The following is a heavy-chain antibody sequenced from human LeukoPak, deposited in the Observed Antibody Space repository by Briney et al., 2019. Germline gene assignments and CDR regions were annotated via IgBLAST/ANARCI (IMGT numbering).Heavy chain of an antibody. V-gene: IGHV4-34*01. D-gene: IGHD3-9*01. CDR3: ARGGGYYDILTGHTLFDY. J-gene: IGHJ4*02. CDR2: INHSGST. CDR1: GGSFSGYY. Sequence: PSETLSLTRAVYGGSFSGYYWSWIRQPPGKGLEWIGEINHSGSTNYNPSLKSRVTISVDTSKNQFSLKLSSVTAADTAVYYCARGGGYYDILTGHTLFDYWGQGTLVTVSS.